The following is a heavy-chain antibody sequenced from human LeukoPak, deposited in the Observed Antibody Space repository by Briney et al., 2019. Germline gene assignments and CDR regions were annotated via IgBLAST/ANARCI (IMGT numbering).Heavy chain of an antibody. CDR2: INPNSGGT. V-gene: IGHV1-2*02. D-gene: IGHD5-18*01. J-gene: IGHJ4*02. CDR3: ARDGRAFTAMARGADFDN. Sequence: ASVKLSCKASGYTFTGYYMHWVRHAPGQGLGWMGWINPNSGGTNYAQKSQGRVTMTRDTSISTAYMEMSRLRSDDTAVYYWARDGRAFTAMARGADFDNWGQGTLVTVSS. CDR1: GYTFTGYY.